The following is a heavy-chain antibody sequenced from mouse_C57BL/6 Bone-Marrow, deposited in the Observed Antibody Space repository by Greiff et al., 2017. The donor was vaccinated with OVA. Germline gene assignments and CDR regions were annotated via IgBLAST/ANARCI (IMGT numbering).Heavy chain of an antibody. CDR3: ARDYYRGDYFDY. J-gene: IGHJ2*01. V-gene: IGHV1-55*01. D-gene: IGHD1-1*01. CDR2: IYPGSGST. Sequence: QVQLQQPGAELVKPGASVKMSCKASGYTFTSYWITWVKQRPGQGLEWIGDIYPGSGSTNYNEKFKSKATLTVDTSASTAYMQLSSLTSEDSAVDYCARDYYRGDYFDYWGQGTTLTVSS. CDR1: GYTFTSYW.